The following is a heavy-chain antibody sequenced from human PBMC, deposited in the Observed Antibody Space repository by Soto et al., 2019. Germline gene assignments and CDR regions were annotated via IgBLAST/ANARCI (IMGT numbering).Heavy chain of an antibody. CDR3: ARAGHYYDSSGYLDAFDI. CDR1: GYTFTSYY. CDR2: INPSGGST. J-gene: IGHJ3*02. V-gene: IGHV1-46*01. Sequence: ASVTVSCTASGYTFTSYYMHWVRQAPGQGLEWMGIINPSGGSTSYAQKFQGRVTMTRDTSTSTVYMELSSLRSEDTAVYYCARAGHYYDSSGYLDAFDIWGQGTMVTVSS. D-gene: IGHD3-22*01.